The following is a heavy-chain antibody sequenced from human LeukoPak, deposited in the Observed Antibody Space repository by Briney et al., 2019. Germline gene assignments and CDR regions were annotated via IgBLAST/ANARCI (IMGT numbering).Heavy chain of an antibody. J-gene: IGHJ6*02. Sequence: GGFLRLSCAASGFTFSSYGMHWVRQAPGKGLEWVAVIWYDGSNKYYADSVKGRFTISRDNSKNTLYLQMNSLRAEDTAVYYCAKSLKAVLRYFDWLLSVYGMDVWCQGTTVTVSS. CDR2: IWYDGSNK. CDR3: AKSLKAVLRYFDWLLSVYGMDV. D-gene: IGHD3-9*01. V-gene: IGHV3-33*06. CDR1: GFTFSSYG.